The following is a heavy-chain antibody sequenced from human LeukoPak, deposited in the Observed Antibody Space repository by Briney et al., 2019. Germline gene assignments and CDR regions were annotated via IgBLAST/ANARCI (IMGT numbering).Heavy chain of an antibody. CDR1: GFTFSSYG. D-gene: IGHD6-13*01. CDR3: ARDSSSWYGLDY. J-gene: IGHJ4*02. Sequence: GGSLRLSCAASGFTFSSYGMHWVRQAPGKGLEWVAVIWYDGSNKYYADSVKGRFTISRDNSKSTLYLQMNSLRAEDTAVYYCARDSSSWYGLDYWGQGTLVTVSS. V-gene: IGHV3-33*01. CDR2: IWYDGSNK.